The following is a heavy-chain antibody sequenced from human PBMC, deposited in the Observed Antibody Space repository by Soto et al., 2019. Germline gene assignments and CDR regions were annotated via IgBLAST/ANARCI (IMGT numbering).Heavy chain of an antibody. CDR1: GFTFSSYS. Sequence: PGGSQILSCAASGFTFSSYSRSWVRQDTGKGLEWVSAISGSGGSTYYADSVKGRFTISRDNSKNTLYLQMNSLRAEDTAVYYCAKRPQPTYDYIWGSGPNQAFQHWGQGTLVTVSS. J-gene: IGHJ1*01. D-gene: IGHD3-16*01. CDR2: ISGSGGST. V-gene: IGHV3-23*01. CDR3: AKRPQPTYDYIWGSGPNQAFQH.